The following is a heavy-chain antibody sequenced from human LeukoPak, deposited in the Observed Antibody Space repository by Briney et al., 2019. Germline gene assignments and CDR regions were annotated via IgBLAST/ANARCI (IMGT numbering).Heavy chain of an antibody. D-gene: IGHD3-9*01. CDR1: GFTFSSYS. Sequence: GGSLRLSCAASGFTFSSYSMSWVRQAPGKGPEWVSAISGSGGSTYYADSVKGRFTISRDNSKNTLYLQMNSLRAEDTAVYYCAKDEVYYDILTGYPSGAFDIWGQGTMVTVSS. J-gene: IGHJ3*02. CDR2: ISGSGGST. V-gene: IGHV3-23*01. CDR3: AKDEVYYDILTGYPSGAFDI.